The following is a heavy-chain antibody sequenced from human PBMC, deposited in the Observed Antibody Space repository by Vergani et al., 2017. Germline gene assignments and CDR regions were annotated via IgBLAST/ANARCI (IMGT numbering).Heavy chain of an antibody. CDR2: FKRPFDRGTT. V-gene: IGHV3-15*07. CDR3: TTDPRYCGDGSCYWLRDHHYYGMDV. CDR1: EFGFRNAW. D-gene: IGHD2-21*01. J-gene: IGHJ6*02. Sequence: EVQLVESGGGIVKPGGSLSLPFLPSEFGFRNAWINWFRRTPGKGLEWVARFKRPFDRGTTDYAAAVKGRFTISRDDSKNTLFLQMNGLKTEDIGVYYCTTDPRYCGDGSCYWLRDHHYYGMDVWGQGTTVTVSS.